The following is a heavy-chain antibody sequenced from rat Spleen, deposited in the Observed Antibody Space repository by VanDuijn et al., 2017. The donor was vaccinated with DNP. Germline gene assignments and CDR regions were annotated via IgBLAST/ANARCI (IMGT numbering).Heavy chain of an antibody. D-gene: IGHD1-1*01. CDR3: ARRGTTVSPFAY. Sequence: EVQLVESGGGLVQPGRSLKLSCAASGFTFSNYYMAWVRQAPKKGLEWVATISTSGSRTYYPDSVKGRFTISRDNAKSSLYLQMNSLKSEDTATYYCARRGTTVSPFAYWGQGTLVTVSS. V-gene: IGHV5-25*01. J-gene: IGHJ3*01. CDR1: GFTFSNYY. CDR2: ISTSGSRT.